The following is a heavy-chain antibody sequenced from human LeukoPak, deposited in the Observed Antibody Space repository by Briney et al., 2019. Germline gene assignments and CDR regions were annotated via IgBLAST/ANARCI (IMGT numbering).Heavy chain of an antibody. CDR3: ARATVTRGASSVYYYYGMDV. J-gene: IGHJ6*02. Sequence: SVKVSCKASGGTFSSYAISWVRQAPGQGLEWMGRIIPILGIANYAQKFQGRVTITADKSTSTAYMELSSLRSEDTAVYYCARATVTRGASSVYYYYGMDVWGQGTMVTVSS. D-gene: IGHD4-11*01. V-gene: IGHV1-69*04. CDR2: IIPILGIA. CDR1: GGTFSSYA.